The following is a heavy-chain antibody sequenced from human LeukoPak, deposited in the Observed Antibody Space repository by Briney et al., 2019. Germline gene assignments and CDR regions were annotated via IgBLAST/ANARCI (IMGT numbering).Heavy chain of an antibody. CDR3: AREPIGTTFGVSDWFDP. Sequence: PETLSLTCTVSGGSISSYYWSWIRQPAGKGLEWIGRIYTSGSTNYNPSLKSRVTISVDKSKNQFSLKLSSVTAADTAVYYCAREPIGTTFGVSDWFDPWGQGTLVTVSS. J-gene: IGHJ5*02. D-gene: IGHD3-3*01. CDR2: IYTSGST. V-gene: IGHV4-4*07. CDR1: GGSISSYY.